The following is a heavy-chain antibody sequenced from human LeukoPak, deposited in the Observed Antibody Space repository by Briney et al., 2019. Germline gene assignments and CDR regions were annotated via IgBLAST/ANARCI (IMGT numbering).Heavy chain of an antibody. Sequence: PSESLSLTCTVSGGSISSDYWSWIRQPPGKGLEWVTYIYYSGSINYNPSLKSRVTISIDPSKTQFSLQLSSVTAADTAVYFCARGSGFSYMDVWGKGTTVTVS. CDR2: IYYSGSI. D-gene: IGHD3-22*01. J-gene: IGHJ6*03. V-gene: IGHV4-59*01. CDR1: GGSISSDY. CDR3: ARGSGFSYMDV.